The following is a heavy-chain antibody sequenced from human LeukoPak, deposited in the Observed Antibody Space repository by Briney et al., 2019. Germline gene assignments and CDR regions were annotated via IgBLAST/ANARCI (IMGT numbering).Heavy chain of an antibody. CDR1: GFTFSSYA. CDR2: ISDSGGST. D-gene: IGHD6-19*01. J-gene: IGHJ4*02. V-gene: IGHV3-23*01. CDR3: AKDPGRESSGWYESYYFDY. Sequence: AGGSLRLSCAASGFTFSSYAMSWVRQTPGKGLEWVSAISDSGGSTHYADSVKGRFTISRDNSKNTLYLQMNSLRAEDTAVYYCAKDPGRESSGWYESYYFDYWGQGTLVTVSS.